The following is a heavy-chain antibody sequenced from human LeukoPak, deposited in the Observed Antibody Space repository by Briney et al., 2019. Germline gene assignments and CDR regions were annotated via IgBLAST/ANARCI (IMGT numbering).Heavy chain of an antibody. J-gene: IGHJ6*03. Sequence: SETLSLTCTASGGSISSYYWSWIRQSPGKGLEWIAYIYTSGSTTYNPSLKSRVTITVDASKMQFSLKLSSETAADTAVYYCARSPQYYDFWSGYWGHYYYYMDVWGKGTTVTLSS. CDR1: GGSISSYY. CDR3: ARSPQYYDFWSGYWGHYYYYMDV. D-gene: IGHD3-3*01. CDR2: IYTSGST. V-gene: IGHV4-4*09.